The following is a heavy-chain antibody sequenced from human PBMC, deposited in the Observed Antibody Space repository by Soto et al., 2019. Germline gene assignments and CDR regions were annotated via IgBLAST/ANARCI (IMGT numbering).Heavy chain of an antibody. V-gene: IGHV1-2*02. CDR1: GYTFTAYY. CDR2: INPNTGDT. Sequence: ASVKVSCKASGYTFTAYYVHWLRQAPGQGLEWMRWINPNTGDTNYAQKFQCRVTMTRESFISTAYVELSRLRYDEPAVYSCARHQDLSRLAAGFDYWG. J-gene: IGHJ4*01. D-gene: IGHD6-13*01. CDR3: ARHQDLSRLAAGFDY.